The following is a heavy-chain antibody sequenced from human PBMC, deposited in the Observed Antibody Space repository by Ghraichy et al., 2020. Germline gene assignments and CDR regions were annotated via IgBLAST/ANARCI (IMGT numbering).Heavy chain of an antibody. D-gene: IGHD2-15*01. Sequence: SETLSLTCTVSGYSISSGYYWGWIRQPPGKGLEWIGGIYHSGSTYYNPSLKSRVTISVDTSKNQFSLKLSSVTAADTAVYYGARDEAAGIFDYWGQGTLVTVSS. CDR1: GYSISSGYY. V-gene: IGHV4-38-2*02. CDR2: IYHSGST. J-gene: IGHJ4*02. CDR3: ARDEAAGIFDY.